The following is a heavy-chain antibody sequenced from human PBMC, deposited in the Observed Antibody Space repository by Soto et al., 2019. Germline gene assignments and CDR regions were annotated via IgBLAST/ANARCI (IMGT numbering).Heavy chain of an antibody. CDR2: ISAYNGNT. Sequence: ASVKVSCKASGYTFTSYGISWVRQAPGQGLEWMGWISAYNGNTNYAQKLQGRVTMTTDTSTSTAYMELRSLRSDDTAVYYCARFPYDFWGDVCPPYYYCYVLAVWGQGTTVPGSS. J-gene: IGHJ6*02. D-gene: IGHD3-3*01. CDR3: ARFPYDFWGDVCPPYYYCYVLAV. CDR1: GYTFTSYG. V-gene: IGHV1-18*01.